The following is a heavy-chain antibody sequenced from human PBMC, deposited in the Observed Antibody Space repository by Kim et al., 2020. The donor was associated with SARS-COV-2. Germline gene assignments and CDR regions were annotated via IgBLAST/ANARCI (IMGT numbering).Heavy chain of an antibody. CDR2: FDPEDGET. D-gene: IGHD3-9*01. CDR1: GYTLTELS. Sequence: ASVKVSCKVSGYTLTELSMHWVRQAPGKGLEWMGGFDPEDGETIYAQKFQGRVTMTEDTSTDTAYMELSSLRSEDTAVYYCATGDILTGYSHDYYGMDVWGQGTTVTVSS. CDR3: ATGDILTGYSHDYYGMDV. J-gene: IGHJ6*02. V-gene: IGHV1-24*01.